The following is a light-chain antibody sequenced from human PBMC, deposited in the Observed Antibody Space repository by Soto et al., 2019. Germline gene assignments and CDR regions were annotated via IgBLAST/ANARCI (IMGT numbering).Light chain of an antibody. Sequence: IGMTQSPATLSVSPGERATLSCRASQSVNSNLAWYQQKPGQAPRLLIYGASTRATGIPARFSGSGSGTEFALTISILQSEDFAVYDCQQYNNMPPFTFGQGTKVDIK. CDR3: QQYNNMPPFT. J-gene: IGKJ1*01. CDR1: QSVNSN. CDR2: GAS. V-gene: IGKV3-15*01.